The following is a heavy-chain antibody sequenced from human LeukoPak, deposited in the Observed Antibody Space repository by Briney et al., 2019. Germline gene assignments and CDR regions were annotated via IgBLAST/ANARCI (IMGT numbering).Heavy chain of an antibody. J-gene: IGHJ3*01. Sequence: SETLSLTCSVSGGSISISGFHWNWIRQLPGKGLEWIGYTYNSGNTYYNPSFGSRVTISTDTSMNQFFLKSHSVTAADTAVYYCARSSGWRDAFDFWGRGTMVTVSS. D-gene: IGHD6-19*01. CDR1: GGSISISGFH. CDR3: ARSSGWRDAFDF. V-gene: IGHV4-31*03. CDR2: TYNSGNT.